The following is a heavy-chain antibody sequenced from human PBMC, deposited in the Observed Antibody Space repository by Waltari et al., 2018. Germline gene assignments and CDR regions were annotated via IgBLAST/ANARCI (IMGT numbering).Heavy chain of an antibody. V-gene: IGHV4-34*02. CDR3: ARWWGYSSSYYFDH. CDR2: INHTGDT. Sequence: QVQLQQWGAGLLKPSETLSLTCAVYGGSFNYYYWSWIRQPPGKGREWVGDINHTGDTRYNPSLKSRVTMSVDTSKRQFSLTLSSVTAADMAIYYCARWWGYSSSYYFDHWGQGTLATVSS. D-gene: IGHD6-6*01. CDR1: GGSFNYYY. J-gene: IGHJ4*02.